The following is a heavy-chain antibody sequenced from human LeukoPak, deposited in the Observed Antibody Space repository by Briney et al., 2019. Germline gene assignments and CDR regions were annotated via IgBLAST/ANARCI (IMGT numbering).Heavy chain of an antibody. Sequence: ASVKLSCKAAGYTFTSYGISWVRQAPGQGLEWMGWVSAYNGNTNYAQKLPGRVTMTTDTSTTTTYMELRSLRSADTAVYYCARARGCSNCVLTDGFDSWGQGTKVTVSS. V-gene: IGHV1-18*01. J-gene: IGHJ3*01. CDR2: VSAYNGNT. CDR3: ARARGCSNCVLTDGFDS. CDR1: GYTFTSYG. D-gene: IGHD6-13*01.